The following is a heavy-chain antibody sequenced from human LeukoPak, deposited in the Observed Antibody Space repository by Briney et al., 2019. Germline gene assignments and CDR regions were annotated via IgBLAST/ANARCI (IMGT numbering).Heavy chain of an antibody. CDR2: IIPIFGTA. D-gene: IGHD4-17*01. Sequence: SVKVSCKASGGTFSSYAMSWVRQAPGQGLEWMGGIIPIFGTANYAQKFQGRVTITTDESTSTAYMELSSLRSEDTAVYYSARVSRGERPHYGAIDYWGQGTLVTVSS. J-gene: IGHJ4*02. CDR1: GGTFSSYA. V-gene: IGHV1-69*05. CDR3: ARVSRGERPHYGAIDY.